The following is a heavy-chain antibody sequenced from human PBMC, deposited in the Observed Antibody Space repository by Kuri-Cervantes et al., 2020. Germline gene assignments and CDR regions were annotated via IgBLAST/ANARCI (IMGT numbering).Heavy chain of an antibody. V-gene: IGHV4-59*12. J-gene: IGHJ4*02. CDR2: IYYSGST. CDR3: ARDLYCDGGGCSADDY. D-gene: IGHD2-15*01. Sequence: ESLKISCTVSGGSISSYYWSWIRQPPGKGLEWIGYIYYSGSTNYNPSLKSRVTISVDTSKNQFSLKLSSVTAADTAVYYCARDLYCDGGGCSADDYWGQGTQVTVSS. CDR1: GGSISSYY.